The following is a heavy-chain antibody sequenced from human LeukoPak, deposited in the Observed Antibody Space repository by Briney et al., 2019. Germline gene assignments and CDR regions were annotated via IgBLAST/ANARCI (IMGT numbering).Heavy chain of an antibody. CDR2: IYYSGST. D-gene: IGHD6-6*01. J-gene: IGHJ3*02. CDR1: GGSISHYY. V-gene: IGHV4-59*06. Sequence: SETLSLTCTVSGGSISHYYWSWIRQPPGKGLEWIGYIYYSGSTYYNPSLKSRATISVDTSKNQFSLKLSSVTAADTAVYYCARERYSSSSHDAFDIWGQGTMVTVSS. CDR3: ARERYSSSSHDAFDI.